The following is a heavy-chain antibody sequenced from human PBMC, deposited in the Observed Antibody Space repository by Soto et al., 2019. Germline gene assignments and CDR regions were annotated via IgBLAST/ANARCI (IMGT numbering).Heavy chain of an antibody. D-gene: IGHD3-10*01. CDR1: GGPIKTGAYY. J-gene: IGHJ4*02. V-gene: IGHV4-30-4*01. Sequence: QVQLKESGPGLVKPSETLSLTCNASGGPIKTGAYYWNWFRQPPGKGLEWIGYVFYSGATNYSPSLKSRAAISMDTSKNQFPLSLTSVPAADTAVYYCARAGFSYGHLLFWGQGIRLTVST. CDR3: ARAGFSYGHLLF. CDR2: VFYSGAT.